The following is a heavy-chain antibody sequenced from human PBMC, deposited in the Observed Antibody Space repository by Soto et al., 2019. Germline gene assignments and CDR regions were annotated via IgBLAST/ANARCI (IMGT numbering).Heavy chain of an antibody. Sequence: QVQLVQSGAEVKKPGASLRVSCETSGGTSTIYTITWVRQAPGQGLQWMGRIVPTLRITNYAQEFQGILTITADSSTSTAHIELTSLTSEDTAVYYCATDKYGAGRVGVHFWGQGTLVTVSS. CDR1: GGTSTIYT. CDR2: IVPTLRIT. J-gene: IGHJ4*02. D-gene: IGHD3-3*02. CDR3: ATDKYGAGRVGVHF. V-gene: IGHV1-69*08.